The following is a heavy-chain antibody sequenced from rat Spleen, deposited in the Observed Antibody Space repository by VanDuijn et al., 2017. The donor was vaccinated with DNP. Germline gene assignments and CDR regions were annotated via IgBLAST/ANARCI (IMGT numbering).Heavy chain of an antibody. V-gene: IGHV5-31*01. J-gene: IGHJ1*01. CDR3: ARDDYWYFDF. Sequence: EVQLVESGGDLVQPGRSLKVSCIASGFTFNNYWMTWIRQVPGKGLEWVASINTDGSTTYYPDSVKGRFTISRDNAENTVYLQMDSLRSEDTATYYCARDDYWYFDFWGPGTMVTVSS. CDR2: INTDGSTT. CDR1: GFTFNNYW.